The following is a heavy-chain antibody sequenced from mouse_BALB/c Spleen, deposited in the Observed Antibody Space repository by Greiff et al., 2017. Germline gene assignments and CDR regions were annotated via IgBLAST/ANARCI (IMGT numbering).Heavy chain of an antibody. CDR1: GFSLTSYG. D-gene: IGHD2-14*01. V-gene: IGHV2-5-1*01. CDR2: IWRGGST. CDR3: AKNPRRYDDYAMDY. Sequence: QVQLKESGPSLVQPSQSLSITCTVSGFSLTSYGVHWVRQSPGKGLEWLGVIWRGGSTDYNAAFMSRLSITKDNSKSQVFFKMNSLQADDTAIYYSAKNPRRYDDYAMDYWGQGTSVTVSS. J-gene: IGHJ4*01.